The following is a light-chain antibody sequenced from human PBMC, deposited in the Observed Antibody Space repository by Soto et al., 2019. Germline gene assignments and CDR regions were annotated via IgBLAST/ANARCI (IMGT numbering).Light chain of an antibody. Sequence: QTVVTQEPSFSVSPGRTVTLTCGLSSGSVSTNYYPSWYQQTPGQAPRTLIYNTNTRSSGVPDRFSGSILGNKAALTITGAQADDDSDYYCVLYMGSGTWVFGGGTKLTVL. CDR3: VLYMGSGTWV. CDR1: SGSVSTNYY. J-gene: IGLJ3*02. V-gene: IGLV8-61*01. CDR2: NTN.